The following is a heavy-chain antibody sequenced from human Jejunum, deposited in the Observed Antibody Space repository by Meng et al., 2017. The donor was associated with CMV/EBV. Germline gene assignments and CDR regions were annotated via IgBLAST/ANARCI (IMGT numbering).Heavy chain of an antibody. CDR1: GFRFDNYW. V-gene: IGHV3-7*01. Sequence: GFRFDNYWMTWVRQAPEKGLEWVANIKEDGSEKNYVDSVKGRFTISRDNSNNLVHLQMGDLRAEDTSVYYCARWGGEGSTSGLDSWGQGTLVTVSS. J-gene: IGHJ4*02. D-gene: IGHD2/OR15-2a*01. CDR3: ARWGGEGSTSGLDS. CDR2: IKEDGSEK.